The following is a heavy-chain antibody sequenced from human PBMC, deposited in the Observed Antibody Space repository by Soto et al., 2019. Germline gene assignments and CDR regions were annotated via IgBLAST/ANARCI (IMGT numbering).Heavy chain of an antibody. J-gene: IGHJ4*02. CDR2: KNYSGST. CDR1: GGSISSGDYY. CDR3: ARGYGRNFDY. V-gene: IGHV4-30-4*01. Sequence: SETLSLTCTVSGGSISSGDYYWSWIRQPPGKGLEWIGDKNYSGSTNYNPSLKSRVTISLDTSKNQFSLKLSSMTAADTAVYYCARGYGRNFDYWGQGTLVTVSS. D-gene: IGHD5-18*01.